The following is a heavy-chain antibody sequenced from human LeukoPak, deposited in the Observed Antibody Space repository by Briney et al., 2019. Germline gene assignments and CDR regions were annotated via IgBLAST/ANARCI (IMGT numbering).Heavy chain of an antibody. CDR3: VRHVVPAAMYYYYYMDV. D-gene: IGHD2-2*01. Sequence: PGGSLRLSCAASGFIVSNDYMSWVRQAPGKGLEWVSVIYRGGSTYYADSVKGRFTISRDNSKNTLYLQMNSLRAEDTAVYYCVRHVVPAAMYYYYYMDVWGKGTTVTVSS. V-gene: IGHV3-53*01. J-gene: IGHJ6*03. CDR1: GFIVSNDY. CDR2: IYRGGST.